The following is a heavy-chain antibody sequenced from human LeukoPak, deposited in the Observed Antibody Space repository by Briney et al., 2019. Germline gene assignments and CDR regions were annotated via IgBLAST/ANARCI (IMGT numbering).Heavy chain of an antibody. CDR2: INHSGST. Sequence: SETLSLTCAVYGGSFSGYYWSWIRQPPGKGLEWIGEINHSGSTNYNPSLKSRVTISVDTSKNQFSLKLSSVTAADTAVYYCARGRLWSGYHPGYYYYGMDVWGQGTTVTVSS. J-gene: IGHJ6*02. CDR3: ARGRLWSGYHPGYYYYGMDV. D-gene: IGHD3-3*01. V-gene: IGHV4-34*01. CDR1: GGSFSGYY.